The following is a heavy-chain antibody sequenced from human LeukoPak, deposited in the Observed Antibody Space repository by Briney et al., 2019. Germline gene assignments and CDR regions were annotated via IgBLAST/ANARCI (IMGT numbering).Heavy chain of an antibody. CDR2: IYSGGST. V-gene: IGHV3-53*01. CDR3: ARGGDSSGSIRSAFDI. J-gene: IGHJ3*02. Sequence: GGSLRLSCAASGFTVSSNCMSWVRQAPGKGLECVSLIYSGGSTYYADSVKGRFTISRDNSKNTLYLQMNSLRAEDTAVYYCARGGDSSGSIRSAFDIWGQGTMVTVSS. D-gene: IGHD3-22*01. CDR1: GFTVSSNC.